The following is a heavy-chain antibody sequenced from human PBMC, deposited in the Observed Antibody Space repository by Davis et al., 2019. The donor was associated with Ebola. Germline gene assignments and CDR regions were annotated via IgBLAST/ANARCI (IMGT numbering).Heavy chain of an antibody. CDR3: ARGLVVVAATYFDY. CDR2: IYYGGNT. V-gene: IGHV4-59*01. CDR1: GGSISSYY. D-gene: IGHD2-15*01. Sequence: MPGRSLRLSCIVSGGSISSYYWSWIRQPPGKGLEWIGYIYYGGNTNYNPSLKSRVTISVDTSKTQFSLKLSSVTAADTAVYYCARGLVVVAATYFDYWGQGTLVTVSS. J-gene: IGHJ4*02.